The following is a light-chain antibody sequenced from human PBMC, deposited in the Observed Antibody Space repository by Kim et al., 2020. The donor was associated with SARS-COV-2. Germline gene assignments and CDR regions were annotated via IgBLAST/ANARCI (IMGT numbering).Light chain of an antibody. CDR3: QAWDSNTVV. J-gene: IGLJ2*01. V-gene: IGLV3-1*01. CDR2: QDS. CDR1: ELGDKY. Sequence: SYELTQPPSVSVSPGQTASITCSGDELGDKYVCWYQHKPGQSPVLVIFQDSRRPSGIPERFSGSNSGNTATLTISGTQAMDEADYYCQAWDSNTVVFGGG.